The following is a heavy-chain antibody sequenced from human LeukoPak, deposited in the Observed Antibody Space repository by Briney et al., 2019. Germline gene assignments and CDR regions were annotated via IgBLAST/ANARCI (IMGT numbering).Heavy chain of an antibody. CDR3: ARGLEMEVAAY. J-gene: IGHJ4*02. CDR1: GGTFSSYA. D-gene: IGHD5-24*01. Sequence: ASVKVSCKASGGTFSSYAISWVRQAPGQGLEWMGGIIPIFGTTNYAQKFQGRVTITADESTSTAYMELSSLRSEDTAVYYCARGLEMEVAAYWGQGTLVTVSS. V-gene: IGHV1-69*13. CDR2: IIPIFGTT.